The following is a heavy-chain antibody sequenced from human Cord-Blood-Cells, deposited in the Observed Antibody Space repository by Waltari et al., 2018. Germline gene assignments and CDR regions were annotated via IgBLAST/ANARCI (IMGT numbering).Heavy chain of an antibody. D-gene: IGHD1-1*01. CDR3: AREGPQNWNAFDI. V-gene: IGHV3-20*04. J-gene: IGHJ3*02. CDR1: GFPFDDSG. CDR2: FNWNGGST. Sequence: EVQLVESGGGVVRPGGSRRLSCAASGFPFDDSGMSQVSQAPGKGLEWVSGFNWNGGSTGYADSVKGRFTISRDNAKNSLYLQMNSLRAEDTALYYCAREGPQNWNAFDIWGQGTMVTVSS.